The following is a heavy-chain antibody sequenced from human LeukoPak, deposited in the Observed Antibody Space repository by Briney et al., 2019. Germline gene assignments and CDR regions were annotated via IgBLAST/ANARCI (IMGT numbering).Heavy chain of an antibody. CDR3: AKATLGGWHNFDC. CDR1: GFTFDDYA. J-gene: IGHJ4*02. Sequence: SLRLSCAASGFTFDDYAMHWVRQAPGKGLEWVSGISWNSGSIGYADSVKGRFTISRDNAKDSLYLQMNSLRAEDTALYYCAKATLGGWHNFDCWGQGTLVTVSS. D-gene: IGHD6-19*01. V-gene: IGHV3-9*01. CDR2: ISWNSGSI.